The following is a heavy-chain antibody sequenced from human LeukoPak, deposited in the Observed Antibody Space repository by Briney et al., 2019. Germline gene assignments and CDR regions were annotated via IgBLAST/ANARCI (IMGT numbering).Heavy chain of an antibody. CDR3: AKVGRGDYVWGSYSFDY. D-gene: IGHD3-16*01. Sequence: SETLSLTCSVSGGSIRSDYWSWIRQPPGKGLEWIGYISKSGSTKYNPSVETRVTISIDKSKNQFSLKLSSVTAADTAIYYCAKVGRGDYVWGSYSFDYWGQGTLVTVSS. V-gene: IGHV4-59*01. J-gene: IGHJ4*02. CDR1: GGSIRSDY. CDR2: ISKSGST.